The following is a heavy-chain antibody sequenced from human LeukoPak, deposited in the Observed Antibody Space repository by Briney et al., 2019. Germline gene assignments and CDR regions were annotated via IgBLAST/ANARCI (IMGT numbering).Heavy chain of an antibody. CDR2: ISYDGSNK. CDR1: GFTFSSYG. J-gene: IGHJ4*02. Sequence: PGRSLRLSCAASGFTFSSYGMHWVRQAPGKGLEWVAVISYDGSNKYYADSVKGRFTISRDNSKNTLYLQVNSLRAEDTAVYYCARGVVDYWGQGTLVTVSS. D-gene: IGHD2-15*01. V-gene: IGHV3-30*03. CDR3: ARGVVDY.